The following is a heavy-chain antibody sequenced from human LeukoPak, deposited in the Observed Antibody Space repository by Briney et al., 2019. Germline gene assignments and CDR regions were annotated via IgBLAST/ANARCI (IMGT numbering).Heavy chain of an antibody. Sequence: GASVKVSCKVSGYTLTELSMHWVRQAPGKGLGWMGGFDPEDGETIYAQKFQGRVTMTEDTSTDTAYMELSSLRSEDTAVYYCATGYGSGSYYAGSSWFDPWGQGTLVTVSS. D-gene: IGHD3-10*01. CDR1: GYTLTELS. CDR2: FDPEDGET. V-gene: IGHV1-24*01. CDR3: ATGYGSGSYYAGSSWFDP. J-gene: IGHJ5*02.